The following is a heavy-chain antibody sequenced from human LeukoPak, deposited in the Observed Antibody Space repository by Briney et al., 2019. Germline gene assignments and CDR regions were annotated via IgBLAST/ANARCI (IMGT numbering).Heavy chain of an antibody. V-gene: IGHV3-7*01. J-gene: IGHJ4*02. CDR2: INQDGSEK. CDR3: ARGGSSSSWYWVW. Sequence: PGGSLRLSCAASGFSFSNYWMTWVRQAPGKGLEWVANINQDGSEKYYVDSVKGRFTISRDNAKNSLFLQMSSLRAEDTAVYYCARGGSSSSWYWVWWGQGTLVIVSS. D-gene: IGHD6-13*01. CDR1: GFSFSNYW.